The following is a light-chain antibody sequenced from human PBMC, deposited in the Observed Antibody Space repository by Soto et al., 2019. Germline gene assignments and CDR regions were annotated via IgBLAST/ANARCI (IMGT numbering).Light chain of an antibody. CDR2: KVS. Sequence: QSVLTQPASVSGSPGQSITISCTGTSSDVGGYNLVSWYQQHPGNAPKFILYKVSKRRSGVSNRFSGSKSGNTASRTISGLHSVDEADYYCCSYARSTTYAFGPGTKVT. CDR3: CSYARSTTYA. J-gene: IGLJ1*01. V-gene: IGLV2-23*02. CDR1: SSDVGGYNL.